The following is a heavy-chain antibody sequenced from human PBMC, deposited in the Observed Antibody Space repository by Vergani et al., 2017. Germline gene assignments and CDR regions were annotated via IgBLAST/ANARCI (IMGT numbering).Heavy chain of an antibody. J-gene: IGHJ4*02. D-gene: IGHD5-12*01. V-gene: IGHV3-23*01. Sequence: EVRLLESGGGLVQPGGSLRLSCAASGFTFNIYAMSWVRQAPGKGLEWVSTITNNGGGTYYADSLTGRFTISRDNSKNTLFLQLKTLRAEDTGVYYCAKDYNIMGALHYWGQGTLVAVSS. CDR1: GFTFNIYA. CDR3: AKDYNIMGALHY. CDR2: ITNNGGGT.